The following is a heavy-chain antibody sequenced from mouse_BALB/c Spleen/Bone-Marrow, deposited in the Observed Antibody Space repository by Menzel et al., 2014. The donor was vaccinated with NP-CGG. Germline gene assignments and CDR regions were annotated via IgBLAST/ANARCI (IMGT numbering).Heavy chain of an antibody. CDR2: IWAGGST. CDR3: ARPTRLDFAMDY. Sequence: VQGVESGPGLVAPSQSLSITCTVSGFSLTSYGVHWVRQPPGKGLEWLGVIWAGGSTNYNSALMSRLSISKDNSKSQVFLKMNSLQTDDTALYYCARPTRLDFAMDYWDQGTSVTVSS. D-gene: IGHD1-2*01. J-gene: IGHJ4*01. CDR1: GFSLTSYG. V-gene: IGHV2-9*02.